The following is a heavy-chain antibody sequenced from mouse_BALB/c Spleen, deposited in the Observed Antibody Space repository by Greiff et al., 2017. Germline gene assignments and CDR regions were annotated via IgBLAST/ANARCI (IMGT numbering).Heavy chain of an antibody. CDR2: ISSGGST. CDR1: GFTFSSYA. CDR3: ARGRIYGNSRGYYFDY. V-gene: IGHV5-6-5*01. J-gene: IGHJ2*01. Sequence: EVQVVESGGGLVKPGGSLKLSCAASGFTFSSYAMSWVRQTPEKRLEWVASISSGGSTYYPDSVKGRFTISRDNARNILYLQMSSLRSEDTAMYYCARGRIYGNSRGYYFDYWGQGTTLTVSS. D-gene: IGHD2-1*01.